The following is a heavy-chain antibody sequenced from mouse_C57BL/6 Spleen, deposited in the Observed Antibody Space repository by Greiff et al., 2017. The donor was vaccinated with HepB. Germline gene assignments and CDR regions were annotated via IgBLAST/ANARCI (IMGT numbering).Heavy chain of an antibody. J-gene: IGHJ2*01. CDR1: GYTFTSYW. Sequence: VQLQQPGAELVRPGSSVKLSCKASGYTFTSYWMHWVKQRPIQGLEWIGNIDPSDSETHYNQKFKDKATLTVDKSSSTAYMQLSSLTSEDSAVYYCARRGDLLRTFDYWGQGTTLTVSS. V-gene: IGHV1-52*01. CDR3: ARRGDLLRTFDY. D-gene: IGHD1-1*01. CDR2: IDPSDSET.